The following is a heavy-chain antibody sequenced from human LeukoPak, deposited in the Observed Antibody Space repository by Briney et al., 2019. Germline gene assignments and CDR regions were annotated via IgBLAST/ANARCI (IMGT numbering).Heavy chain of an antibody. CDR3: ARGDFDWLPPYYYYYYMDV. Sequence: GGSLRLSCAASGFTFSSYWMSWVRQAPGKGLEWVANIKQDGSEKYYVDSAKGRFTISRDNAKNSLYLQMNSLRAEDTAVYYCARGDFDWLPPYYYYYYMDVWGKGTTVTISS. CDR2: IKQDGSEK. J-gene: IGHJ6*03. CDR1: GFTFSSYW. D-gene: IGHD3-9*01. V-gene: IGHV3-7*01.